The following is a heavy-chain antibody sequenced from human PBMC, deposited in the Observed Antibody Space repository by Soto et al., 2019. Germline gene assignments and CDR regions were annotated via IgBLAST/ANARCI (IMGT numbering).Heavy chain of an antibody. CDR2: IYYSGST. CDR1: GGSISSGDYY. CDR3: ARARGGVPAAMLIDY. V-gene: IGHV4-30-4*01. Sequence: QVQLQESGPGLVKPSQTLSLTCTVSGGSISSGDYYWSWIRQPPGKGLEWIGYIYYSGSTYYNPSLKSRVTISVDTSKNQFSLKLSSVTAADTAVYYCARARGGVPAAMLIDYWGQGTLVTVSS. J-gene: IGHJ4*02. D-gene: IGHD2-2*01.